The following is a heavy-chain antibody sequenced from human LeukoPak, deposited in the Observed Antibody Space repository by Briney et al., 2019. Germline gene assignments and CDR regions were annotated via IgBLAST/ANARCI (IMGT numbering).Heavy chain of an antibody. CDR1: GGTFSSYT. CDR3: ARSRGYPRSGAFDI. CDR2: IIPILGIA. J-gene: IGHJ3*02. Sequence: SVKVSCKASGGTFSSYTISWVRQAPGQGLEWMRRIIPILGIANYAQKFQGRVTITADKSTSTAYMELSSLRSEDTAVYYCARSRGYPRSGAFDIWGQGTMVTVSS. D-gene: IGHD3-22*01. V-gene: IGHV1-69*02.